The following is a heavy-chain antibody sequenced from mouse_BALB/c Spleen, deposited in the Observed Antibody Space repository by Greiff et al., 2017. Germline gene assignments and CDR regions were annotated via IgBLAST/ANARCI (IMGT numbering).Heavy chain of an antibody. J-gene: IGHJ4*01. CDR3: ARHSHYCNYVRAMDY. CDR1: GFAFSSYD. Sequence: EVMLVESGGGLVKPGGSLKLSCAASGFAFSSYDMSWVRQTPEKRLEWVAYISSGGGSTYYPDTVKGRFTISRDNAKNTLYLQMSSLKSEDTAMYYCARHSHYCNYVRAMDYWGQGTSVTVSS. D-gene: IGHD2-1*01. V-gene: IGHV5-12-1*01. CDR2: ISSGGGST.